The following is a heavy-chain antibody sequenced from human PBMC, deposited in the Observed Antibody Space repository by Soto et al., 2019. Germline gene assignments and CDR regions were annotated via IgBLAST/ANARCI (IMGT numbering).Heavy chain of an antibody. V-gene: IGHV1-2*02. CDR2: INPATGAA. CDR3: ARGGGVGVAGSAAFDM. Sequence: QLHLVQSGAVVKKPGASVTVSCSASGYPVTAYYMHWVRQAPGRGLEWMGGINPATGAAKYTATCRGRGTQTLDTPTSTVFSELSGLTSKDTAVFYCARGGGVGVAGSAAFDMWGQGTLVTVSS. D-gene: IGHD3-3*01. J-gene: IGHJ3*02. CDR1: GYPVTAYY.